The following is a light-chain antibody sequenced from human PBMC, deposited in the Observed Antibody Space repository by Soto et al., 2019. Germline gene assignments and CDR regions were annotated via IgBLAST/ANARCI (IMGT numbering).Light chain of an antibody. CDR3: SSYGSRSTLYV. Sequence: QSALTQPASMSGSPGQSVTISCTGSSSDIGTYNYVSWYQQHPGKVPKVIIYEVSNRPSGVSNRFSGSKYGNTASLTISGLQAEDEADYYCSSYGSRSTLYVFGTGTKLTVL. V-gene: IGLV2-14*01. CDR1: SSDIGTYNY. J-gene: IGLJ1*01. CDR2: EVS.